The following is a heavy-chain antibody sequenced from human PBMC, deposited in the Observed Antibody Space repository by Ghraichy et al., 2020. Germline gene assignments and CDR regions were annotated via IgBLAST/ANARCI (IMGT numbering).Heavy chain of an antibody. D-gene: IGHD4-17*01. CDR3: ARDPYGDYKYGGTDY. CDR2: IKSDGSDI. CDR1: GFTFSRHW. J-gene: IGHJ4*02. V-gene: IGHV3-7*01. Sequence: GVLRLSCAASGFTFSRHWMSWVRQAPGKGLEWVASIKSDGSDIFYVDSVKGRFIISRDNAKNSVSLEMNSLRVEDTAVYYCARDPYGDYKYGGTDYWGQGTLVSVSS.